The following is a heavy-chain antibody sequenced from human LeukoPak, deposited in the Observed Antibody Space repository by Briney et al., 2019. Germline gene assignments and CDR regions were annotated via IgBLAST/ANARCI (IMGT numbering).Heavy chain of an antibody. CDR1: GPTFSSYS. D-gene: IGHD5/OR15-5a*01. V-gene: IGHV3-23*01. J-gene: IGHJ4*02. CDR3: AKMSGHFDY. CDR2: ITASGGTT. Sequence: GGSLRLSCEGSGPTFSSYSMSWVRQAPGRGLEWVSGITASGGTTYYADSVTGRFTISRDNSKNTLYLQMNSLRAEDTAIYYCAKMSGHFDYWGQGTLVTVSS.